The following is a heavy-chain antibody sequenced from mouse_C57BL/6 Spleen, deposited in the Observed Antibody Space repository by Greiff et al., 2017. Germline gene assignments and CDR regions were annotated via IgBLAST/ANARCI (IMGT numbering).Heavy chain of an antibody. CDR3: ARGATTVVGWFAY. Sequence: EVQLQQSGAELVKPGASVKLSCTASGFNIKDYYMHWVKQRTEQGLEWIGRIDPEDGETKYAAKFQGKATITADTSSNTAYLQLSSLTSEDTAVYYCARGATTVVGWFAYWGQGTLVTVSA. CDR1: GFNIKDYY. CDR2: IDPEDGET. J-gene: IGHJ3*01. D-gene: IGHD1-1*01. V-gene: IGHV14-2*01.